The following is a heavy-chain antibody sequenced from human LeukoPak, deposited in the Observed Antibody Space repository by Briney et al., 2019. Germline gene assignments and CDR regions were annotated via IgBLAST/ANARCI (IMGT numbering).Heavy chain of an antibody. V-gene: IGHV3-23*01. CDR1: GFTFSNYG. D-gene: IGHD5-12*01. J-gene: IGHJ4*02. CDR2: TSASGSSP. CDR3: AKTTGGNAYDYIHY. Sequence: GGSLRLSCAASGFTFSNYGMNWVRQAPGKGLEWASATSASGSSPNYSDSVKGRFTISRDNSKNTLYLQMNSLRAEDTAVYYCAKTTGGNAYDYIHYWGQGTLVTVSS.